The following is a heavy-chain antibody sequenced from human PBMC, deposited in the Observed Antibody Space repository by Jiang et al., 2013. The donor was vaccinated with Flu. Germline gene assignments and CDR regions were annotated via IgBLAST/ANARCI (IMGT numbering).Heavy chain of an antibody. V-gene: IGHV2-5*02. CDR3: GGAAAGRRTFDY. CDR2: IYWDDDK. D-gene: IGHD6-13*01. J-gene: IGHJ4*02. Sequence: LEWLALIYWDDDKRYSPSLKSRLTITKDTSKNQVVLTMTNMDPVDTATYYCGGAAAGRRTFDYWGQGTLVTVSS.